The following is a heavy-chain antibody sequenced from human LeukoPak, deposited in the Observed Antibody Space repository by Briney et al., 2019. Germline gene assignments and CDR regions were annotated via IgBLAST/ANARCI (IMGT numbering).Heavy chain of an antibody. CDR2: XXXXXGST. V-gene: IGHV3-23*01. D-gene: IGHD6-13*01. Sequence: GGSLRLSCAASGXXXXSYXXSXXRQAXXXXXXXXXXXXXXXGSTYYADSVKGRFTISRDNSKNTLYLQMNSLRAEDTAVYYCAKVQEWGIAAAATLYYFDYWGQGTLVTVSS. CDR1: GXXXXSYX. J-gene: IGHJ4*02. CDR3: AKVQEWGIAAAATLYYFDY.